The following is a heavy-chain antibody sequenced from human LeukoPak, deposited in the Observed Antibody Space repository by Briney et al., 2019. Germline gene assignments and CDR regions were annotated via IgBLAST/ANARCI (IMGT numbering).Heavy chain of an antibody. CDR3: ARLGIEARGYFDY. D-gene: IGHD6-6*01. J-gene: IGHJ4*02. CDR1: GGSISSSSYY. Sequence: SETLSLTCTVSGGSISSSSYYWVWIRQPPGKGLEWIGTVYYSGSTYYNPSLKSRVTISLDTSKNQFSLKLSSVTAADTAVYYCARLGIEARGYFDYWGQGTLVTVSS. V-gene: IGHV4-39*01. CDR2: VYYSGST.